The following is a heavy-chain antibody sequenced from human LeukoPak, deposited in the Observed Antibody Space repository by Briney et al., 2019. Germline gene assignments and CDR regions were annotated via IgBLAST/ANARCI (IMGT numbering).Heavy chain of an antibody. Sequence: SVKVSCKASGGTFSSYAISWVRQAPGQGLEWMGGIIPIFGTANYAQKFQGRVTITADESTSTAYMELSSLRSEDTAVYYCAREFDYYYYGMDVWGQGTTVTVSS. V-gene: IGHV1-69*13. J-gene: IGHJ6*02. CDR1: GGTFSSYA. CDR2: IIPIFGTA. D-gene: IGHD3-16*01. CDR3: AREFDYYYYGMDV.